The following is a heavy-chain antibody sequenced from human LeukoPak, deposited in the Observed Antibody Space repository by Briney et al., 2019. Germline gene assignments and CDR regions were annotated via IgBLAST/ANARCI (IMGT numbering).Heavy chain of an antibody. CDR3: ARTPYSSSWYGYFQH. D-gene: IGHD6-13*01. J-gene: IGHJ1*01. Sequence: PSETLSLTCTVSGGSISSSSYYWGWIRQPPGKGLEWIGSIYYSGSTYYNPSLKSRVTISVDTSKNQFSLKLSSVTAADTAEYYCARTPYSSSWYGYFQHWGQGTLVTVSS. CDR2: IYYSGST. V-gene: IGHV4-39*01. CDR1: GGSISSSSYY.